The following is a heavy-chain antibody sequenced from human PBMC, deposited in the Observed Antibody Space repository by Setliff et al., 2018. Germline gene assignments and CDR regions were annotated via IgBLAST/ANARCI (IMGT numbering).Heavy chain of an antibody. Sequence: SETLSLTCTVSGGSISSGSYYWSWIRQPAGKGLEWIGRIYTSGSTNYNPSLKSRVTISVDTSKNQFSLKLSSVTAADTAVYYCARARYSNFLNWFGPWGQGTLVTVSS. CDR1: GGSISSGSYY. CDR2: IYTSGST. J-gene: IGHJ5*02. CDR3: ARARYSNFLNWFGP. V-gene: IGHV4-61*02. D-gene: IGHD4-4*01.